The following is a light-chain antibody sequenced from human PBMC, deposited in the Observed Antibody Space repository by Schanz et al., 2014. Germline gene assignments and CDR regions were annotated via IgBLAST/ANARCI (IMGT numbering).Light chain of an antibody. CDR3: QQYNRYWT. J-gene: IGKJ1*01. CDR1: QTINNL. Sequence: DIQMTQSPSTLSASVGDRVTITCRASQTINNLLAWYQQKPGKAPNLLIYKASTLESGVPSRFSGSGSGTEFTLTISSLQPDDFATYYCQQYNRYWTFGQGTKVGIK. CDR2: KAS. V-gene: IGKV1-5*03.